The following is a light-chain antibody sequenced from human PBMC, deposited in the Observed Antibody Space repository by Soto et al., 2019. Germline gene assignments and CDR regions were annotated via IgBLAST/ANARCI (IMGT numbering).Light chain of an antibody. CDR3: QQYGDSIT. V-gene: IGKV3D-11*01. J-gene: IGKJ4*01. Sequence: EIVLTQSPATLSSFPGDRVTLSCRASQAVNTRLAWYQHRPGQAPRLLIYLASNRAAGVPARFSGSGSGTDFTLTISDVEPEDFAVYYCQQYGDSITFGGGTKVEIK. CDR2: LAS. CDR1: QAVNTR.